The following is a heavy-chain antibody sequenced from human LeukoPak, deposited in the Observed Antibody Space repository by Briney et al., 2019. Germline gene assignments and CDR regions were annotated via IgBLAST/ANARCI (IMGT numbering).Heavy chain of an antibody. V-gene: IGHV4-34*01. CDR1: GGPFSGYY. CDR2: INHSGST. Sequence: PSETLSLTCAVYGGPFSGYYWSWIRQPPGKGLEWIGEINHSGSTNYNPSLKSRVTISVDTSKNQFSLKLSSVTAADTAVYYCARTLRKRSSWTHYYYYGMDVWGQGTTVTVSS. J-gene: IGHJ6*02. CDR3: ARTLRKRSSWTHYYYYGMDV. D-gene: IGHD6-13*01.